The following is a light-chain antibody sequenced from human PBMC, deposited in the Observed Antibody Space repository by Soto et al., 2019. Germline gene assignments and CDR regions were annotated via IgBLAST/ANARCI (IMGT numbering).Light chain of an antibody. Sequence: DIQIIQAPSSRSASVGDRVTITCRASQGISNYLAWYQQKPGKVPKLLIYAASTLQSGVPSRFSGSGSGTDFTLTISRLQPEDVATYYCQKYNSAGGTFGQGTTV. CDR2: AAS. CDR1: QGISNY. J-gene: IGKJ1*01. V-gene: IGKV1-27*01. CDR3: QKYNSAGGT.